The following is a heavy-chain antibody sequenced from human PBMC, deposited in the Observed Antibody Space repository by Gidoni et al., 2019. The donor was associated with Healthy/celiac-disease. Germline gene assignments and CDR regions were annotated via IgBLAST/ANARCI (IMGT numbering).Heavy chain of an antibody. CDR2: IYYSGST. J-gene: IGHJ4*02. CDR3: ARDVSGSKYYFDY. CDR1: GGSISSSSYY. V-gene: IGHV4-39*01. Sequence: QLQLQESVPGLVKPSETLSLTCTVSGGSISSSSYYLGWIRQPPGKGLEWIGSIYYSGSTYYNPSLKSRVTISVDTSKNQFSLKLSSVTAADTAVYYCARDVSGSKYYFDYWGQGTLVTVSS. D-gene: IGHD3-16*01.